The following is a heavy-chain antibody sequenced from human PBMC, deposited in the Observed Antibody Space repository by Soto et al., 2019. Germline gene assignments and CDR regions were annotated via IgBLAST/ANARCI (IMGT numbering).Heavy chain of an antibody. Sequence: EVQLVESGGGLVQPGRSLRLSCAASGLTFSDHYMDWVRQAPGKGLEWVGRIRNRPNSYTTQYAASVKGRFAVLRDDSENLVYLQMNDLKTEDTAVYYCVRDSGRGFYFDYWGQGAQVTVSS. V-gene: IGHV3-72*01. CDR3: VRDSGRGFYFDY. J-gene: IGHJ4*02. CDR1: GLTFSDHY. CDR2: IRNRPNSYTT. D-gene: IGHD3-10*01.